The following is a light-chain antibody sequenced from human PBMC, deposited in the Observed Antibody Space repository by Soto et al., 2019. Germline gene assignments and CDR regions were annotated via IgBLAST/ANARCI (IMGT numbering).Light chain of an antibody. J-gene: IGKJ1*01. Sequence: DIVMTQSPDSLAVSLGERATINCTSSQNVLYSSNKNYLAWFQQKPGKPPKLLIYWASTRETGVPDRFSGSGSGTDFTLTISSLQAEDVAVYYCQQYYNPPWTFGQGTKVEIK. V-gene: IGKV4-1*01. CDR2: WAS. CDR1: QNVLYSSNKNY. CDR3: QQYYNPPWT.